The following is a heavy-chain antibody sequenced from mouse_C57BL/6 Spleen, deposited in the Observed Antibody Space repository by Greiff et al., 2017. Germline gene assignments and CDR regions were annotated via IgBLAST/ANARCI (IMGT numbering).Heavy chain of an antibody. CDR2: ISSGSSTI. CDR1: GFTFSDYG. V-gene: IGHV5-17*01. Sequence: EVKLVESGGGLVKPGGSLKLSCAASGFTFSDYGMHWVRQAPEKGLEWVAYISSGSSTIYYADTVQGRFTISRDNAKNTLFLQMTSLRSEDTAMYYCARKMAYWGQGTLVTVSA. J-gene: IGHJ3*01. CDR3: ARKMAY.